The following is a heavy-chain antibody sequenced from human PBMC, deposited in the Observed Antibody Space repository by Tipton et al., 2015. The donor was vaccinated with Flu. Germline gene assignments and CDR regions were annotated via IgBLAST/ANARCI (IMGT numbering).Heavy chain of an antibody. CDR2: IHRYGTT. V-gene: IGHV4-38-2*01. CDR3: ARAPKANGYHFDY. D-gene: IGHD3-22*01. CDR1: GDSISSDYF. J-gene: IGHJ4*02. Sequence: LRLSCAVSGDSISSDYFWGWIRQPPGKGLEWIATIHRYGTTYYNPSLKSRVTISVDTSKNQFSLEMRSVTAADMAVYYCARAPKANGYHFDYWGQGTLVTVSS.